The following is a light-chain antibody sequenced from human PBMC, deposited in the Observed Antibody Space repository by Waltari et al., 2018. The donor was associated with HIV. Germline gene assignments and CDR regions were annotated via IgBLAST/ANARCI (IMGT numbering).Light chain of an antibody. CDR2: EVS. CDR1: SSDVGSYDL. V-gene: IGLV2-23*02. Sequence: QSALTQPASVSGPPGQSITISCTGTSSDVGSYDLVSWYQKYPGKAPKLMIYEVSKRPSGGSNRFSGSKSGNTASLTISGLQTEDEAEYYCCSYATDRNFVFGGGTQLTVL. CDR3: CSYATDRNFV. J-gene: IGLJ7*01.